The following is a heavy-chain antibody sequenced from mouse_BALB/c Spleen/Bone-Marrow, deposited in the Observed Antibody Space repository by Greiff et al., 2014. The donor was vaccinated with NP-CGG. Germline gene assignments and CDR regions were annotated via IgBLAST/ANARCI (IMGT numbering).Heavy chain of an antibody. CDR3: ARGGISVDY. V-gene: IGHV1-80*01. CDR2: IYPGDGDT. Sequence: QVTLKESGAELVRPGSSVKISCESSGYVFSTYWINWVKHRPGQGLEWIGQIYPGDGDTDYNGKFKDKATLTADKSSNTAYMQLSSLTSEDSAVYFCARGGISVDYWGQGTTLTVSS. CDR1: GYVFSTYW. J-gene: IGHJ2*01.